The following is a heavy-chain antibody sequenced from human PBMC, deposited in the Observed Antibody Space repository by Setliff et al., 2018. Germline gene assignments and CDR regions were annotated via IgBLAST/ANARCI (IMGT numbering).Heavy chain of an antibody. V-gene: IGHV1-46*01. J-gene: IGHJ4*02. CDR1: GYTFTSYY. CDR2: INPSGGST. Sequence: ASVKVSCKASGYTFTSYYMHWVRQAPGQGLEWMGIINPSGGSTSYAQKFQGRVTMTRDTSTSTGYMEPRSLRSDDTAVYFCARGSMYYNFWSGRILGGFYFDYWGQGTLVTVSS. D-gene: IGHD3-3*01. CDR3: ARGSMYYNFWSGRILGGFYFDY.